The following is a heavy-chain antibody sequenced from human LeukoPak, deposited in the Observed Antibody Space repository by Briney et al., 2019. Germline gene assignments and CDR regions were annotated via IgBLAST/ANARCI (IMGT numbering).Heavy chain of an antibody. CDR1: GGTFSSYA. J-gene: IGHJ4*02. CDR2: IIPILGTA. D-gene: IGHD5-24*01. CDR3: ARGPRWLQLGPNFDY. V-gene: IGHV1-69*13. Sequence: SVKVSCKASGGTFSSYAISWVRQAPGQGLEWMGGIIPILGTANYAQKFQGRVTITADESTSTAYMELSSLRSEDTAVYYCARGPRWLQLGPNFDYWGQGTLVTVSS.